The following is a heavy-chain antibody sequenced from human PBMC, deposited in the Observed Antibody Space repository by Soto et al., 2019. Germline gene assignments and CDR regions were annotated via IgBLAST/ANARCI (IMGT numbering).Heavy chain of an antibody. D-gene: IGHD5-18*01. Sequence: SETLSLTCAVYGVSFSDYYWSWVSQPPGKGLEWIGEINHSGSTNYNTSLQSRATISVDTSKNQFSLKLRSVTAADTSMYYCAGFFGYKYGRVDPWGQGSQVTVSS. CDR2: INHSGST. CDR3: AGFFGYKYGRVDP. CDR1: GVSFSDYY. J-gene: IGHJ5*02. V-gene: IGHV4-34*01.